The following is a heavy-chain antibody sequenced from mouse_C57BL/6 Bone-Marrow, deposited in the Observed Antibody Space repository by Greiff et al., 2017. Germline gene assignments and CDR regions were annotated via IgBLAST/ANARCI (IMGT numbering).Heavy chain of an antibody. CDR2: IDPSDSET. CDR3: ATITTVVAVDY. CDR1: GYTFTSYW. Sequence: QVQLQQPGAELVRPGSSVKLSCKASGYTFTSYWMHWVKQRPIQGLEWIGNIDPSDSETHYNQKFKDKATLTVDTSSSTAYMQLSSLTSEDSAVYYCATITTVVAVDYWGQGTTLTVSS. J-gene: IGHJ2*01. D-gene: IGHD1-1*01. V-gene: IGHV1-52*01.